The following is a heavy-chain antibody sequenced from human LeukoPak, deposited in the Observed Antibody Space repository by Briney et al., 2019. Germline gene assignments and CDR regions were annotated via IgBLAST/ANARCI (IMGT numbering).Heavy chain of an antibody. CDR3: VKDDSYYYDSSGRDS. V-gene: IGHV3-64D*09. CDR1: GFTFSSYI. CDR2: ITSNGDTT. D-gene: IGHD3-22*01. J-gene: IGHJ4*02. Sequence: GGSLRLSCSASGFTFSSYIMHWARQAPGKGLEYVSAITSNGDTTYYADSVKGRVTISRDNSKNTLYLQMSSLRAEDTAVYYCVKDDSYYYDSSGRDSWGQGTLVTVSP.